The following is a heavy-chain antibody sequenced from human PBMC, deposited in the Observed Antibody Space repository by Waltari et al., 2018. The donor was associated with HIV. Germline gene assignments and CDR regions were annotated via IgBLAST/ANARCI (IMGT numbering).Heavy chain of an antibody. J-gene: IGHJ6*02. CDR3: ARISTWFNLEGGDV. D-gene: IGHD3-3*01. CDR2: IYYSGNT. Sequence: QLQLQESGPGLVKPSETLSLTSTVSGGSISNTHYYWGWIRQPPGKGLQWIASIYYSGNTYYNPSLQSRVTIAVDTSKNQFSLKMTSVTAADTALYDCARISTWFNLEGGDVWGQGTTVTVSS. CDR1: GGSISNTHYY. V-gene: IGHV4-39*01.